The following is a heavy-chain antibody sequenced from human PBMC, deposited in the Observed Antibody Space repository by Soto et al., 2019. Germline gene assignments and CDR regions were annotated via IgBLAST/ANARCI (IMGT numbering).Heavy chain of an antibody. D-gene: IGHD5-12*01. CDR2: LSAYNGNT. V-gene: IGHV1-18*01. CDR3: AVDIVATMIFDY. J-gene: IGHJ4*02. Sequence: APAPGLQWIGGLSAYNGNTRYAQQLQGRVTMTTDKSTIKSYMELRSLRSDDTAVYYCAVDIVATMIFDYWGQGTLVTVSS.